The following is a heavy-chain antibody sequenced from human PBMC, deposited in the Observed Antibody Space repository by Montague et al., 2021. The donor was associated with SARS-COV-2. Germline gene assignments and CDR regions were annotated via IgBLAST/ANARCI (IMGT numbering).Heavy chain of an antibody. J-gene: IGHJ4*02. CDR1: GASISSGSYY. D-gene: IGHD2/OR15-2a*01. CDR3: ARDGDEGYFFEY. Sequence: TLSLTCTVSGASISSGSYYWNWIRQLPGKGLEWIGYIHHSGSTYYTPSLRSRVAISVDTSKNEFSLKMTAVTAADTAVYYCARDGDEGYFFEYWGKGLLVTVSS. CDR2: IHHSGST. V-gene: IGHV4-31*03.